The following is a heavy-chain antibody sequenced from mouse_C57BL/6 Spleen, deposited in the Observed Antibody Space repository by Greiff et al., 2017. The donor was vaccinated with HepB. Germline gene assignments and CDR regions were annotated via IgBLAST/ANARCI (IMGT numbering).Heavy chain of an antibody. D-gene: IGHD4-1*01. CDR1: GYTFTSYW. J-gene: IGHJ4*01. Sequence: VQLQQSGAELVMPGASVKLSCKASGYTFTSYWMHWVKQRPGQGLEWIGEIDPSDSYTNYNQKFKGKSTLTVDKSSSTAYMQLSSLTSEDSAVYYCARKGLNWDYAMDYWGQGTSVTVSS. CDR2: IDPSDSYT. V-gene: IGHV1-69*01. CDR3: ARKGLNWDYAMDY.